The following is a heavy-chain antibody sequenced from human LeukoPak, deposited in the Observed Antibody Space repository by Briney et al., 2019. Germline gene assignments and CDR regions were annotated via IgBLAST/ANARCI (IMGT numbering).Heavy chain of an antibody. CDR2: IIGIVVST. D-gene: IGHD3-10*01. J-gene: IGHJ5*02. Sequence: GGSLRLSCAASGVTSVDSGMSWGCQAPGKGREGGSGIIGIVVSTGYAASVKGRFTISRDNDNNSMYLQMHSLRGEDNAFYYCARERYFSSGSSYNGGWFDPWGQETLVTVSS. V-gene: IGHV3-20*04. CDR3: ARERYFSSGSSYNGGWFDP. CDR1: GVTSVDSG.